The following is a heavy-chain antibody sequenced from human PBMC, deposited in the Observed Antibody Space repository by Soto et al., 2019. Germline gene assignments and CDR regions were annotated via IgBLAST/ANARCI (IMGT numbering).Heavy chain of an antibody. CDR2: IKQDASEN. CDR1: GFTFSNYW. J-gene: IGHJ3*02. CDR3: ARDSGPRGYDAFDI. V-gene: IGHV3-7*04. Sequence: EVQVVESGGGLVQPGGSLRLSCAASGFTFSNYWMTWVRQAPGKGLEWVANIKQDASENFYVDSVKGRFTISRDNAKNSLYLQINSLRVEDTAVYYCARDSGPRGYDAFDIWGQGTMVTVSS. D-gene: IGHD2-8*02.